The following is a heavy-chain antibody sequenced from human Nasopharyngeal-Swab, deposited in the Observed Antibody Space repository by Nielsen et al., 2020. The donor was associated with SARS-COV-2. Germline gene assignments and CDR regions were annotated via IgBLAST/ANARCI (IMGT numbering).Heavy chain of an antibody. J-gene: IGHJ4*02. CDR1: GYSFTSYW. CDR2: IYPGDSDT. V-gene: IGHV5-51*01. CDR3: ARRYYSDSSGYLEFFYFDY. Sequence: GSLRLSCKGSGYSFTSYWIGWVRQMPGKGLEWMGIIYPGDSDTRYSPSFQGQVTISADKSISTAYLQWSSLKASDTAMYYCARRYYSDSSGYLEFFYFDYWGQGTPVTVSS. D-gene: IGHD3-22*01.